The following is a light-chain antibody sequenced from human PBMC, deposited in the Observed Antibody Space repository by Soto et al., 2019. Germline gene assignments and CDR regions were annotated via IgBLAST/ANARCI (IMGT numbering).Light chain of an antibody. J-gene: IGKJ2*01. CDR3: QQSYSTPLYT. Sequence: DIQITQSPSFLSASVGDRVTITCRASQSISSFLNWYQQKPGEAPKALIYAASSLQSGVPSRFSGSGSGTDFTLTISSLQPEDFATYYCQQSYSTPLYTFGQGTKLEIK. V-gene: IGKV1-39*01. CDR2: AAS. CDR1: QSISSF.